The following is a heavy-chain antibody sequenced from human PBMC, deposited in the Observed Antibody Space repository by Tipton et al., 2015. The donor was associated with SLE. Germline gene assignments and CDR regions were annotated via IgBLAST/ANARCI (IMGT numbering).Heavy chain of an antibody. J-gene: IGHJ4*02. CDR1: GDSFSSGSSS. V-gene: IGHV4-61*02. D-gene: IGHD3-22*01. Sequence: TLSLTCTVSGDSFSSGSSSWNWVRQPAGKGLEWIGLIYNSGITNYNPSLQSRVTLSVDMSKNQFSLRLSSVTAADTGVYYCVGDSSGSYYDRGGYYQLANRHFDLWGRGILVSVSS. CDR2: IYNSGIT. CDR3: VGDSSGSYYDRGGYYQLANRHFDL.